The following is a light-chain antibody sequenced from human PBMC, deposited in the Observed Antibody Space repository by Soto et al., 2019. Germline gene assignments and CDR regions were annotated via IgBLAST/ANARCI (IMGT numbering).Light chain of an antibody. CDR3: QQYSSYWT. V-gene: IGKV1-5*01. CDR2: DAS. J-gene: IGKJ1*01. Sequence: DIHMTMYPYSLSVSVGDRVTITCRPSLNINAWLAWYQQRPGQAPKLLIYDASTVQSGVPSRFSGSGSGTEFTLTISSLQPDDFATYYCQQYSSYWTFAQGTKVDIK. CDR1: LNINAW.